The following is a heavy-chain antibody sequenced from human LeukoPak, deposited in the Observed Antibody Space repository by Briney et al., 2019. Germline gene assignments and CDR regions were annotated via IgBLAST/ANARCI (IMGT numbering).Heavy chain of an antibody. CDR1: GGSISSYY. CDR2: IYYSGST. D-gene: IGHD5-18*01. Sequence: PSETLSLTCTVSGGSISSYYWSWIRQPPGKGLEWIGYIYYSGSTNYNPSLKSRVTISVDTSKNQFSLKLSSVTAADTAVYYCARDGYRRNYYYYMDVWGKGTTVTVSS. CDR3: ARDGYRRNYYYYMDV. V-gene: IGHV4-59*12. J-gene: IGHJ6*03.